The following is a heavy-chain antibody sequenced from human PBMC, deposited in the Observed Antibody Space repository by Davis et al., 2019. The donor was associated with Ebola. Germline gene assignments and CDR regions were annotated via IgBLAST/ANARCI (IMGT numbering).Heavy chain of an antibody. Sequence: ASVKVSCKASGYTFTSYGISWVRQAPGQGLEWMGWISAYNGNTNYAQKLQGRVTMTTDTSTSTAYMELRSLRSDDTAVYYCARVRDDYVWGSYRSLGYYYYMDVWGKGTTVTVSS. V-gene: IGHV1-18*04. J-gene: IGHJ6*03. CDR3: ARVRDDYVWGSYRSLGYYYYMDV. D-gene: IGHD3-16*02. CDR2: ISAYNGNT. CDR1: GYTFTSYG.